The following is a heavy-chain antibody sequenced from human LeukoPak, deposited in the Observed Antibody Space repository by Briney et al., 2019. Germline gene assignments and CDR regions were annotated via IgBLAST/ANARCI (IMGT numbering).Heavy chain of an antibody. J-gene: IGHJ6*03. V-gene: IGHV1-2*02. Sequence: ASVEVSCKASGYTFTGYYMHWVRQAPGQGLEWMGWINPNSGGTNYAQKFQGRVTMTRDTSISTAYMELSRLRSDDTAVYYCARDGVTMIVVVTPDYYMDVWGKGTTVTVSS. CDR3: ARDGVTMIVVVTPDYYMDV. CDR2: INPNSGGT. D-gene: IGHD3-22*01. CDR1: GYTFTGYY.